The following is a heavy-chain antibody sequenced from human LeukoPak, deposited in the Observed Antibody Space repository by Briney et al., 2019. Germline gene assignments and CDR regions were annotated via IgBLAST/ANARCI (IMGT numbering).Heavy chain of an antibody. CDR2: THHSGAT. V-gene: IGHV4-38-2*02. CDR1: VYSISSGYF. Sequence: SETLSLTCWVSVYSISSGYFWGWIRQPPGKGREWIATTHHSGATSYNPSLKCRVTLSVDTSKNQVSLKMPSVTAADTAVYYCTREVWGSTFPDYWGQGTLVTVSS. J-gene: IGHJ4*02. CDR3: TREVWGSTFPDY. D-gene: IGHD7-27*01.